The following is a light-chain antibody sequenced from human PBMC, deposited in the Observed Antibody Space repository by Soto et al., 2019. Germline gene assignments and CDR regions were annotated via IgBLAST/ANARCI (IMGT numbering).Light chain of an antibody. CDR1: SSNIGAGHD. V-gene: IGLV1-40*01. Sequence: QAVLTQPPSVSGAPGQRVTISCTGSSSNIGAGHDVHWYQQLPGTAPKLLIYDNNYRPSGVPDRFSGSKSGTSASLAITGLQAEDEADYYCQSYDSSLSGSVIFGGGTKLTVL. CDR2: DNN. CDR3: QSYDSSLSGSVI. J-gene: IGLJ2*01.